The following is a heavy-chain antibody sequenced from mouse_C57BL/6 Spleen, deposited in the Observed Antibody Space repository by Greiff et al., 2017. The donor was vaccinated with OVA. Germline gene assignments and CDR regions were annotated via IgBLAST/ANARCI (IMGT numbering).Heavy chain of an antibody. CDR3: ARRLTWTKDAMDY. Sequence: EVQLLQSGPELVKPGASVKISCKASGYSFTDYNMNWVKQSHGKSLEWIGVINPNYGTTSYNQKFKGKVTLTVDQSSSTAYMQLNILTSEDSAVYYYARRLTWTKDAMDYWGQGTSVTVSS. V-gene: IGHV1-39*01. CDR1: GYSFTDYN. CDR2: INPNYGTT. D-gene: IGHD4-1*01. J-gene: IGHJ4*01.